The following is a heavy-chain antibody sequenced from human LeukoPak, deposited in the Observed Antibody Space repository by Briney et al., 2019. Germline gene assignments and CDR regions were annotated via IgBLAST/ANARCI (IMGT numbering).Heavy chain of an antibody. CDR3: ARWVPTSNFDY. D-gene: IGHD5-12*01. Sequence: GGSLRLSCAASGFTFSSYGMSWVRQAPGKGLEWVSAISGSGGSTYYADSVKGRFTISRDNAKNSLYLQMNSLRAEDTAVYYCARWVPTSNFDYWGQGTLVTVSS. CDR1: GFTFSSYG. J-gene: IGHJ4*02. CDR2: ISGSGGST. V-gene: IGHV3-23*01.